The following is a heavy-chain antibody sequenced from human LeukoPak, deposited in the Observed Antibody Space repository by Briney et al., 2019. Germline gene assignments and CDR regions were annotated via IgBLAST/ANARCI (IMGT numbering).Heavy chain of an antibody. CDR3: ARLYGGNSGYFDY. CDR2: ISGSGGTT. CDR1: GLTFSSYA. V-gene: IGHV3-23*01. D-gene: IGHD4-23*01. Sequence: PGGSLRLSCAASGLTFSSYAMSWVRQAPGKGLAWVSFISGSGGTTYYADSVKGRFTISRDNPENTGDLQMNSLRAEDTAVYYCARLYGGNSGYFDYWGPGTLVTVSS. J-gene: IGHJ4*02.